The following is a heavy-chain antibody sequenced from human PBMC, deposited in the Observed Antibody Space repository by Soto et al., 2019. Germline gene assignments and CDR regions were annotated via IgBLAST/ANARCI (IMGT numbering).Heavy chain of an antibody. CDR2: VHPNSGGT. CDR1: GYSFTVYY. D-gene: IGHD3-22*01. Sequence: ASLKGSCKASGYSFTVYYVHWVRQDPRQGLEWMGWVHPNSGGTSSAQKFQGRVTMTRDTSISTAYMELSSLRSDDTAVYYCARVVGHYYDSSGYSDYWGQGTLVTVSS. V-gene: IGHV1-2*02. CDR3: ARVVGHYYDSSGYSDY. J-gene: IGHJ4*02.